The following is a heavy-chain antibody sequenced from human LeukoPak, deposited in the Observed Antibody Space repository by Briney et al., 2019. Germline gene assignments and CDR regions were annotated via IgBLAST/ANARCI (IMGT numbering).Heavy chain of an antibody. V-gene: IGHV4-59*01. Sequence: SETLSLTCTVSGGSISSYYWSWIRQPPGKGLEWTGYIYYSGSTNCNPSLKSRVTISVDTSKNQFSLKLSSVTAADTAVYYCARASGIQLWSREDDAFDIWGQGTMVTVSS. D-gene: IGHD5-18*01. CDR2: IYYSGST. CDR1: GGSISSYY. J-gene: IGHJ3*02. CDR3: ARASGIQLWSREDDAFDI.